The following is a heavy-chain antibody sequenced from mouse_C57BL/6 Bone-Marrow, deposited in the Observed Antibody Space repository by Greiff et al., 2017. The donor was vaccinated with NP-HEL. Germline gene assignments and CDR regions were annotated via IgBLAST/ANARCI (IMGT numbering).Heavy chain of an antibody. V-gene: IGHV1-62-3*01. J-gene: IGHJ1*03. CDR1: GYTFTSYW. CDR3: ARNYGRGYWYFDV. CDR2: IDPNSGGT. D-gene: IGHD1-1*01. Sequence: QVQLQQPGAELVKPGASVKLSCKASGYTFTSYWMHWVKQRPGRGLEWIGRIDPNSGGTKYNEKFKSKATLTVDKPSSTAYMELRSLTSEDTAVYYCARNYGRGYWYFDVWGTGTTVTVSS.